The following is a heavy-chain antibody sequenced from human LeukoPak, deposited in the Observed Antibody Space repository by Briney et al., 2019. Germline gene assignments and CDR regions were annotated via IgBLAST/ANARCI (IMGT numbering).Heavy chain of an antibody. J-gene: IGHJ5*02. V-gene: IGHV4-31*03. Sequence: SETLSLTCTVSGGSISSGGYYWSWIRQHPGKGLEWIGYIYYSGSTYYNPSLKSRVTISVDTSKNQFSLKLSSVTAADTAVYYCARDRATYGSGSYWNLFDPWGQGTLVTVSS. CDR3: ARDRATYGSGSYWNLFDP. D-gene: IGHD3-10*01. CDR2: IYYSGST. CDR1: GGSISSGGYY.